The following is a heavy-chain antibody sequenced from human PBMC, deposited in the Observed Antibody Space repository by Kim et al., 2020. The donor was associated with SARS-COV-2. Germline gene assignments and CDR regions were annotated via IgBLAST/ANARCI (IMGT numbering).Heavy chain of an antibody. V-gene: IGHV3-64*05. CDR3: LTRNYY. CDR2: ISIYGGST. Sequence: GGSLRLSCSVSGFTFSNDAMDWVRQRPGAGMGHVSAISIYGGSTNYSDSVKGRFPIITVNTKNNQFSQMISSGIDETAIFYWLTRNYY. J-gene: IGHJ6*01. CDR1: GFTFSNDA.